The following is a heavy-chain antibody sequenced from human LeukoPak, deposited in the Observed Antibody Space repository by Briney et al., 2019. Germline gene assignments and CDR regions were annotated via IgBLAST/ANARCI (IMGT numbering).Heavy chain of an antibody. D-gene: IGHD3-22*01. CDR1: GFTFSSYA. Sequence: GGSLRLSCAASGFTFSSYAMHWVRQAPGKGLEWVAVISYDGSNKYYADSVKGRFTISRDNSKNTLYLQMNSLRAEDTVVYYCARARGIVVVSGKMLDIWGQGTMVTVSS. V-gene: IGHV3-30-3*01. CDR3: ARARGIVVVSGKMLDI. J-gene: IGHJ3*02. CDR2: ISYDGSNK.